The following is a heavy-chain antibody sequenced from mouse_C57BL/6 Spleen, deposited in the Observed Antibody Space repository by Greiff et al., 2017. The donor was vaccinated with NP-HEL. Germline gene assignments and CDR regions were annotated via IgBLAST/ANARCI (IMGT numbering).Heavy chain of an antibody. CDR3: ANNYDYDGYYYAMDY. J-gene: IGHJ4*01. Sequence: QVQLQQSGPELVKPGASVKISCKASGYAFSSSWMNWVKQRPGKGLEWIGRIYPGDGDTNYNGKFKGKATLTADKSSSTAYMQLSSLTSEDSAVYFCANNYDYDGYYYAMDYWGKGTSVTVSS. CDR1: GYAFSSSW. D-gene: IGHD2-4*01. V-gene: IGHV1-82*01. CDR2: IYPGDGDT.